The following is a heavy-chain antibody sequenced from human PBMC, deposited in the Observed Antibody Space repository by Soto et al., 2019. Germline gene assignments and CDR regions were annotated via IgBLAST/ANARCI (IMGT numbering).Heavy chain of an antibody. J-gene: IGHJ6*02. CDR3: VRDYVMDV. CDR2: ISTTSTYI. D-gene: IGHD3-10*02. CDR1: GFTFSGDA. V-gene: IGHV3-21*01. Sequence: PGGSLRPSCEASGFTFSGDAMNWVRQAPGKGLEWVSSISTTSTYIYCADSVKGRFTISRDNAKNSLHLQMNSLRAEDTAVYYCVRDYVMDVWGQGTTVTVSS.